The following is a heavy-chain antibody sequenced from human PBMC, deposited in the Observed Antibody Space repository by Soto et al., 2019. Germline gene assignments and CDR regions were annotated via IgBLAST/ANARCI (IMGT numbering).Heavy chain of an antibody. CDR3: AHRLGGFTWNDGYLDY. Sequence: SGPTLVNPTQTLILTCSFSGFSLTTRPVGVAWIRQPPGKALEWLAVIYWDDDKRYSPSPRSRLTISKDTSKNQVVLSMTNMDPVDTATYYCAHRLGGFTWNDGYLDYWGQGTLVTVSS. CDR1: GFSLTTRPVG. V-gene: IGHV2-5*02. D-gene: IGHD1-1*01. J-gene: IGHJ4*02. CDR2: IYWDDDK.